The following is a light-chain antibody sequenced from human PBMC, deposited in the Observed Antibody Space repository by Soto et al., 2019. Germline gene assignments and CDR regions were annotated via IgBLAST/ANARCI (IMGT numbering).Light chain of an antibody. V-gene: IGKV1-5*01. CDR2: DAS. Sequence: IHLTQSPSNMFAIVGDRVTITCRASQSISSWLAWYQQKPGKAPKLLIYDASSLESGVPSRFSGSGSGTDFTLTISRLEPEDFAVYYCQQYGSSPRTFGQRAKVDI. CDR3: QQYGSSPRT. CDR1: QSISSW. J-gene: IGKJ1*01.